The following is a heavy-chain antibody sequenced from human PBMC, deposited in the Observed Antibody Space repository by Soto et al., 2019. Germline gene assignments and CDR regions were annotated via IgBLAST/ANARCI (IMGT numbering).Heavy chain of an antibody. D-gene: IGHD5-12*01. CDR3: AGDARGYDRFDY. Sequence: QVQLVQSGAEVKKPGASVKVSCKASGYTFTSYDINWVRQATGQGLEWMGWMNPNSGKTGYAQKFQGRGTMPRNTPISTAYMELSSLRSVDTAVYYSAGDARGYDRFDYWGQGSLVTVSS. V-gene: IGHV1-8*01. J-gene: IGHJ4*02. CDR1: GYTFTSYD. CDR2: MNPNSGKT.